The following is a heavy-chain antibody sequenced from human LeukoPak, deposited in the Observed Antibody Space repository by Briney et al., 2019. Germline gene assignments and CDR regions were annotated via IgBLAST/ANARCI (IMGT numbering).Heavy chain of an antibody. D-gene: IGHD1-26*01. J-gene: IGHJ6*03. CDR2: IYARGST. V-gene: IGHV4-4*07. CDR1: GGSISSYY. CDR3: ARGNSGGYCSAVYFYYMDV. Sequence: PSESLSLTCTVSGGSISSYYCSWIRQPAGKGLEWIGRIYARGSTNYNPSFKTRVTMSLDTSKNQFSLKLTSVTAAEPAVYYCARGNSGGYCSAVYFYYMDVWGKGTGVTV.